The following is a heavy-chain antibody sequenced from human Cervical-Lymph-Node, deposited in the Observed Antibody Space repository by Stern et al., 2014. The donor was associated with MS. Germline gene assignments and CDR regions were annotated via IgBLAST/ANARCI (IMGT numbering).Heavy chain of an antibody. Sequence: QVQLQESGPGLVKPSQTLSLTCAVSGGSISSGEYYWGWIRQSPGKGLEWIGYIHYSGTTYYNPSLKSRVTISVDTSKNQFSLKLSSVTAADTAVYYCSRDADAYSLVFGYWGRGTLVTDSS. J-gene: IGHJ4*02. D-gene: IGHD5-24*01. V-gene: IGHV4-30-4*01. CDR3: SRDADAYSLVFGY. CDR1: GGSISSGEYY. CDR2: IHYSGTT.